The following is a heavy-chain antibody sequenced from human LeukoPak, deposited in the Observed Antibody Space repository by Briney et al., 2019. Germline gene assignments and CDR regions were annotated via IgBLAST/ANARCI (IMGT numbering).Heavy chain of an antibody. D-gene: IGHD6-19*01. CDR3: ARGLYSSGENWFDP. J-gene: IGHJ5*02. V-gene: IGHV3-23*01. CDR2: ISGSGGST. CDR1: GFTFSSYA. Sequence: GGSLRLSCAASGFTFSSYAMSWVRQAPGKGLEWVSAISGSGGSTYYADSVKGRFTISRDNSKNTLYLQMNSLRSEDTAVYYCARGLYSSGENWFDPWGQGTLVTVSS.